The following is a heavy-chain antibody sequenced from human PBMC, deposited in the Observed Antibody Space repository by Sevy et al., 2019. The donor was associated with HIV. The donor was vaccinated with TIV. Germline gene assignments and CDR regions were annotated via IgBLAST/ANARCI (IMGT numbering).Heavy chain of an antibody. Sequence: GGSLRLSCAASGFTFSSYGMNWVRQAPGKGLEWVSYISSSSSTIYYADSVKGRFTISRDNAKNSLYLQMNSLRDEDTAVYYCARDRMVRGVIFYYFDYWGQGTLVIVSS. D-gene: IGHD3-10*01. CDR3: ARDRMVRGVIFYYFDY. J-gene: IGHJ4*02. V-gene: IGHV3-48*02. CDR1: GFTFSSYG. CDR2: ISSSSSTI.